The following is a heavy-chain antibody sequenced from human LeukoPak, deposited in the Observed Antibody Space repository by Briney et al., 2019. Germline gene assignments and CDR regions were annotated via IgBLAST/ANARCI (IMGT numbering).Heavy chain of an antibody. CDR2: IYSGGRT. Sequence: GGSLRLSCAASGFTVSSNYMSWVRQAPGKGLEWVSVIYSGGRTNYADSVKGRFTISRDNSKSTLYLQMNSLRAEDTAVYYCARAPRVPRELPLYYYYYMDVWGKGTTVTISS. CDR3: ARAPRVPRELPLYYYYYMDV. D-gene: IGHD1-26*01. J-gene: IGHJ6*03. CDR1: GFTVSSNY. V-gene: IGHV3-53*05.